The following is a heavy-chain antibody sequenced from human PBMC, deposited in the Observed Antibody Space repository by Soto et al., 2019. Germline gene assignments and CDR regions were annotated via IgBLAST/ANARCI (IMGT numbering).Heavy chain of an antibody. CDR3: ARDGGIVVVPAAMSARFYYYYGMGV. CDR1: GGSISSGDYY. J-gene: IGHJ6*02. Sequence: PSETLSLTCTVSGGSISSGDYYWSWIRQPPGKGLEWIGYIYYSGSTYYNPSLKSRVTISVDTSKNQFSLKLSSVTAADTAVYYCARDGGIVVVPAAMSARFYYYYGMGVWGQGTTVTAP. CDR2: IYYSGST. D-gene: IGHD2-2*01. V-gene: IGHV4-30-4*01.